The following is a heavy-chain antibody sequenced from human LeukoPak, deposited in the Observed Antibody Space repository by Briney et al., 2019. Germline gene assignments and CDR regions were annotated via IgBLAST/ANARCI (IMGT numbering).Heavy chain of an antibody. CDR1: GFTFSSYW. D-gene: IGHD3-10*01. CDR3: ARAQLYYHGSGSYYTPTDC. V-gene: IGHV3-74*01. CDR2: INTDGSST. Sequence: QPGGSLRPSCVVSGFTFSSYWMHWVRQAPGKGLVWVSRINTDGSSTKYADSVKGRFSISRDNAKNTLYLQMDSLRAEDTAVYYCARAQLYYHGSGSYYTPTDCWGQGTLVAVSS. J-gene: IGHJ4*02.